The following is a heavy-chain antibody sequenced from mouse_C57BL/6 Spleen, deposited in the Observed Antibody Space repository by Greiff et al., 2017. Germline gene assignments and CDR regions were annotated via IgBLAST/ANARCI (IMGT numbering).Heavy chain of an antibody. V-gene: IGHV5-17*01. D-gene: IGHD1-2*01. CDR2: ISSGSSTI. CDR3: ARRITTARGAMDY. J-gene: IGHJ4*01. CDR1: GFTFSDYG. Sequence: EVQRVESGGGLVKPGGSLKLSCAASGFTFSDYGMHWVRQAPEKGLEWVAYISSGSSTIYYADTVKGRFTISRDNAKNTLFLHMTSLRSEDTAMYYCARRITTARGAMDYWGQGTSVTVSS.